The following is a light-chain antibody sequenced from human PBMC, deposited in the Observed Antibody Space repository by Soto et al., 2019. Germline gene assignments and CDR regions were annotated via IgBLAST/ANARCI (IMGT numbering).Light chain of an antibody. Sequence: DFVMTQSPDSLAVSLGERASINCKSSQSVLYSSNNKNYLAWYQQKPGQPPKLLIYWASTREAGVPDRFSGSGSGTDFTLTISSLQAEDVAVYYCQQYYSTMYTFGQGNKLELQ. J-gene: IGKJ2*01. CDR2: WAS. V-gene: IGKV4-1*01. CDR1: QSVLYSSNNKNY. CDR3: QQYYSTMYT.